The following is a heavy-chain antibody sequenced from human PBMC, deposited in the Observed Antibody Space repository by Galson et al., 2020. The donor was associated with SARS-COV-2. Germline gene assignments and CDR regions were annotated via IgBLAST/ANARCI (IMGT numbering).Heavy chain of an antibody. V-gene: IGHV3-20*04. Sequence: GESLKISCAASGFAFDDYGLCWVRQVPGKGLEWVSGIKWSGSSTGYADSVKGRFTISRDSAKKSLFLQMNSLRAEDTALYYCARVGIALNRWGQGALVTVSS. D-gene: IGHD3-3*02. J-gene: IGHJ4*02. CDR1: GFAFDDYG. CDR2: IKWSGSST. CDR3: ARVGIALNR.